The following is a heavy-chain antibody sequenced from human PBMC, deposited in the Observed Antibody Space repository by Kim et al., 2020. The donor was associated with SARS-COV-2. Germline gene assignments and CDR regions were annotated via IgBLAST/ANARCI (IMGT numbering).Heavy chain of an antibody. D-gene: IGHD6-19*01. V-gene: IGHV3-66*01. Sequence: DSVRGRFTIARDNYKNTLYLQMNSLRAEDAAVYYCARVLGYSSGWCLFDIWGQGTMVTVSS. CDR3: ARVLGYSSGWCLFDI. J-gene: IGHJ3*02.